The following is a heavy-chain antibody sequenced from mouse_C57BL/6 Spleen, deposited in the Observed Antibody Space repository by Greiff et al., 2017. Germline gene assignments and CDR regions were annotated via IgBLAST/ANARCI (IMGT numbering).Heavy chain of an antibody. CDR3: ARPRDRDYFDY. CDR2: ISSGSSTS. CDR1: GFTFSDYG. D-gene: IGHD3-3*01. J-gene: IGHJ2*01. V-gene: IGHV5-17*01. Sequence: EVKVVESGGGLVKPGGSLKLSCAVSGFTFSDYGMHWVRQAPEKGLEWVAYISSGSSTSYYADTVKVRFTISRDNAKNTLFLQMTGLWSEDTAMYSCARPRDRDYFDYWGQGTTLTVSS.